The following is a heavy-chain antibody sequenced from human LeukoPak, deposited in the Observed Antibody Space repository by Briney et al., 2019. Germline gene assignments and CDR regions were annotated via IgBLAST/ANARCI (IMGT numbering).Heavy chain of an antibody. D-gene: IGHD2-2*01. V-gene: IGHV1-69*13. CDR3: ASHPLGYCSSTSCYARGRAFDI. CDR1: GYTFTSYA. Sequence: SVKVSCKASGYTFTSYAISWVRQAPGQGLEWMGGIIPIFGTANYAQKFQGRVTITADESTSTAYMELSSPRSEDTAVYYCASHPLGYCSSTSCYARGRAFDIWGQGTMVTVSS. J-gene: IGHJ3*02. CDR2: IIPIFGTA.